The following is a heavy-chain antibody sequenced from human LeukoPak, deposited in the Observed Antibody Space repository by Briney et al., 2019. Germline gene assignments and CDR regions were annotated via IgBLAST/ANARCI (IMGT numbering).Heavy chain of an antibody. V-gene: IGHV3-43*01. CDR3: AKEGAADGSGSCFDY. CDR1: GFTFDDYT. CDR2: ISWDGGST. Sequence: GGSLRLSCAASGFTFDDYTMHWVRHAPGKGLEWVSLISWDGGSTYYADSVKGRFTISRDNSKNSLYLQMNSLRTEDTALYYCAKEGAADGSGSCFDYWGQGTLVTVSS. D-gene: IGHD3-10*01. J-gene: IGHJ4*02.